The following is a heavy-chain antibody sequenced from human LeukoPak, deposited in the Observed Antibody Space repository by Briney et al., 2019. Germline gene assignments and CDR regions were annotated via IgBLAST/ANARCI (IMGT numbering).Heavy chain of an antibody. V-gene: IGHV3-43D*03. CDR1: GFTFDDYA. CDR2: ISWDGGRT. D-gene: IGHD6-6*01. J-gene: IGHJ4*02. Sequence: GGSLRLSCAASGFTFDDYAMHWVRQAPGKGLEWVSLISWDGGRTYYADSVKGRFTISRDNSKNSLYLQMNSLRPEDTALYYCARSSEQYSSSSGGFDYWGQGTLVTVSS. CDR3: ARSSEQYSSSSGGFDY.